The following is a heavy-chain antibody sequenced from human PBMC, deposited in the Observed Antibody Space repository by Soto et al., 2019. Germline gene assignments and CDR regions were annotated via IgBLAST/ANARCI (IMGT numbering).Heavy chain of an antibody. CDR1: GGSISSSSYY. V-gene: IGHV4-39*01. CDR2: IYYSGST. J-gene: IGHJ3*02. D-gene: IGHD2-15*01. Sequence: QLQLQESGPGLVKPSETLSLTCTVSGGSISSSSYYWGWIRQPPGKVLEWIGSIYYSGSTYYNPSLKSRVTISVDTSKNQFSLKLSSVTAADTAVYYCARRRAKDIVVGSNDAFDIWGQGTMVTVSS. CDR3: ARRRAKDIVVGSNDAFDI.